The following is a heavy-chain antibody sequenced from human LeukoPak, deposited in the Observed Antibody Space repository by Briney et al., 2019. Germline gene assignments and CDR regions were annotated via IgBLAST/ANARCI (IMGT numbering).Heavy chain of an antibody. CDR3: ARAGMFYYGSGSYYNWFDP. CDR2: INHSGST. CDR1: GGSFSGYY. J-gene: IGHJ5*02. D-gene: IGHD3-10*01. V-gene: IGHV4-34*01. Sequence: KPSETLSLTCAVYGGSFSGYYWSWIRQPPGKGLEWIGEINHSGSTNYNPSLESRVTISVDTSKNQFSLKLSSVTAADTAVYYCARAGMFYYGSGSYYNWFDPWGQGTLVTVSS.